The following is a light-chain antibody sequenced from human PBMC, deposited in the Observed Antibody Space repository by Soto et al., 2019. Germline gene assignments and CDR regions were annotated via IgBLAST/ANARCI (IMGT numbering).Light chain of an antibody. CDR3: QQLNTFPPFFT. Sequence: DIQMTQSPSSLSASVEDRVIITCRASQSISNHLNWYQQKPGKAPKLLIFAASSLQSGVPSRFSGSRSGPDFTLTISSLQPEDFATYFCQQLNTFPPFFTFGPGTKVDIK. V-gene: IGKV1-39*01. CDR1: QSISNH. J-gene: IGKJ3*01. CDR2: AAS.